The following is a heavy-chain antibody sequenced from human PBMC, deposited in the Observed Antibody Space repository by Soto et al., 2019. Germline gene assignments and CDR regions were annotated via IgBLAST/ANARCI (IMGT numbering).Heavy chain of an antibody. Sequence: ASVKVSCKASGYTFTGYFMHWVRQAPGQGLEWMGWINPNSGDTNYAQKFQGRVTMTRDMSISTAYMELRRLTSDDTAVYYCARVRTCYDSSGSLDYWGQGTLVTVSS. D-gene: IGHD3-22*01. CDR3: ARVRTCYDSSGSLDY. V-gene: IGHV1-2*02. CDR2: INPNSGDT. J-gene: IGHJ4*02. CDR1: GYTFTGYF.